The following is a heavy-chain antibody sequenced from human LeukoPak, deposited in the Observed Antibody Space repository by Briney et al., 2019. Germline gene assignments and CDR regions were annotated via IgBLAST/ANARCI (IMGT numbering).Heavy chain of an antibody. CDR3: ASSTQISKYADY. V-gene: IGHV3-74*01. CDR1: GHTPSSYR. CDR2: INRDGSIT. D-gene: IGHD2-2*01. Sequence: GGSLRLSCAPSGHTPSSYRMHGVRHAPGKGLVCVSRINRDGSITTYADSVRGRYTISTDNAKSTLYLQINSLRAEDTAVYYCASSTQISKYADYWGQGALVTVSS. J-gene: IGHJ4*02.